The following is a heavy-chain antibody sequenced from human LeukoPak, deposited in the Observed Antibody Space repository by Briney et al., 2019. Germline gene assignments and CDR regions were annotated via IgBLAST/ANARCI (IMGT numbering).Heavy chain of an antibody. J-gene: IGHJ4*02. Sequence: SETLSLTCAVYGGSFSGYYWSWIRQPPGKGLEWIGEINHSGSTNYNPSLKSRVTISVDTSKNQFSLKLSSVTAADTAVYYCARTRSSGYLTFDYWGQGIPVTVSS. D-gene: IGHD3-22*01. CDR2: INHSGST. V-gene: IGHV4-34*01. CDR1: GGSFSGYY. CDR3: ARTRSSGYLTFDY.